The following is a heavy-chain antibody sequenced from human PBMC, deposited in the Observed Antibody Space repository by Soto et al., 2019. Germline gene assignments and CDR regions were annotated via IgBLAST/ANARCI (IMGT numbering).Heavy chain of an antibody. CDR2: IYPGDSDI. CDR1: GYSFTSNW. J-gene: IGHJ4*02. V-gene: IGHV5-51*01. CDR3: ARLQFYDGFRVYDY. Sequence: GESLKISCKGSGYSFTSNWIGWVRQMPGKGLERMGIIYPGDSDIRYSPSFEGQVTISADKSISTAYLQWSSLKASDTAVYFCARLQFYDGFRVYDYWGQGTLVTVSS. D-gene: IGHD3-10*01.